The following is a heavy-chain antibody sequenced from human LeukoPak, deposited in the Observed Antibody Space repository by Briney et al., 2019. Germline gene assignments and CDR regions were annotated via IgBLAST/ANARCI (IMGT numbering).Heavy chain of an antibody. D-gene: IGHD3-10*01. J-gene: IGHJ5*02. CDR3: ATAGYYYTSFDP. CDR1: GYTLTELS. CDR2: FDPEDGET. V-gene: IGHV1-24*01. Sequence: ASVKVSCKVSGYTLTELSMHWVRQAPGKGLEWMGGFDPEDGETIYAQKFQGRVTMTEDTSTDTAYMELSNLRSEDTAVYYCATAGYYYTSFDPWGQGTLVTVSS.